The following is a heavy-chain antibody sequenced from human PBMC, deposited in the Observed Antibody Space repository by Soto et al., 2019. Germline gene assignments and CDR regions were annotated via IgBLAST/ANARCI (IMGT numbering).Heavy chain of an antibody. D-gene: IGHD5-12*01. Sequence: ASVKVSCKASGYTFTNYAMHWVRQAPGQRLEWMGWINAGNGNTKYSQKFQGRVTITRDTSASTAYMELSSLRSEDKAVYYCARVSGYYLPDYWGQGTLVTVSS. CDR1: GYTFTNYA. CDR3: ARVSGYYLPDY. J-gene: IGHJ4*02. V-gene: IGHV1-3*01. CDR2: INAGNGNT.